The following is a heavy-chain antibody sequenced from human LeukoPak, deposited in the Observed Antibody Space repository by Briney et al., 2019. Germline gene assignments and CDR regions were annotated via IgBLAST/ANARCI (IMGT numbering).Heavy chain of an antibody. CDR2: IYHSGST. D-gene: IGHD4-11*01. V-gene: IGHV4-4*02. J-gene: IGHJ4*02. CDR1: GGSISSSNW. Sequence: PSGTLSLTRAVSGGSISSSNWWSWVRQPPGKGLEWIGEIYHSGSTNYNPSLKSRVTISVDKSKNQFSLKLSSVTAADSAIYYCARGVHDYTNTALDYWGQGTLVTVSS. CDR3: ARGVHDYTNTALDY.